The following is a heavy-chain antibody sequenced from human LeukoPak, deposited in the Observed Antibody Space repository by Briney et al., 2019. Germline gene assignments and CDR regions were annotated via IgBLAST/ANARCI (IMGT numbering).Heavy chain of an antibody. CDR1: GYTFTSYD. CDR2: TNTNSGNT. CDR3: ARGRNWGDLARAINYYYYYMDV. V-gene: IGHV1-8*02. Sequence: GASVKVSCKASGYTFTSYDINWVRQATGQGLEWMGWTNTNSGNTGYSQKFQGRVTITRNTSISTAYMELSSLRSEDTAVYYCARGRNWGDLARAINYYYYYMDVWGKGTTVTVSS. D-gene: IGHD3-16*01. J-gene: IGHJ6*03.